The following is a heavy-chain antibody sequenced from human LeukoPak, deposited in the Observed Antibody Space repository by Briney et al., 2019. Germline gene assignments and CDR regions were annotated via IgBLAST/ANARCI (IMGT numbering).Heavy chain of an antibody. CDR1: GFTFSSYA. D-gene: IGHD1-26*01. CDR3: AKGPYSGSYFGRDY. V-gene: IGHV3-23*01. Sequence: GGSLRLSCAASGFTFSSYAMTWVRQAPGKGLEWVSAISGSGGSTYYVDSVKGRPTISRDNSKNTLYLQMNSLRAEDTAVYYCAKGPYSGSYFGRDYWGQGTLVTVSS. J-gene: IGHJ4*02. CDR2: ISGSGGST.